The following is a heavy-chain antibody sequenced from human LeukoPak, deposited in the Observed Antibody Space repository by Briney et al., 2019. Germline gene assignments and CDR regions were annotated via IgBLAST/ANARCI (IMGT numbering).Heavy chain of an antibody. CDR1: GYSISNGYY. Sequence: SETLSLTCTVSGYSISNGYYWSWIRQPAGKGLEWIGRIQSSGSTNYNPSLKSRVTMSVDTSKNEFSLKLSSVTAADTAVYYCARDGPVSYFDYWGQGTLVTVSS. CDR2: IQSSGST. V-gene: IGHV4-4*07. J-gene: IGHJ4*02. CDR3: ARDGPVSYFDY.